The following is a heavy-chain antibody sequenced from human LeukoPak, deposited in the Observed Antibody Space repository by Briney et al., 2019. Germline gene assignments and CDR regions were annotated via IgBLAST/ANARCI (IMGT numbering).Heavy chain of an antibody. D-gene: IGHD6-19*01. V-gene: IGHV4-39*07. CDR2: IYYSGST. Sequence: SETLSLTCTVSGVSISSSGYYWGWIRQPPGKGLEWIGNIYYSGSTYDNSSLKSRVTISLDMSKNQCSLKLSSLTAADTAIYYCARTVAGKLVFAYWGQGTLVTVSS. J-gene: IGHJ4*02. CDR1: GVSISSSGYY. CDR3: ARTVAGKLVFAY.